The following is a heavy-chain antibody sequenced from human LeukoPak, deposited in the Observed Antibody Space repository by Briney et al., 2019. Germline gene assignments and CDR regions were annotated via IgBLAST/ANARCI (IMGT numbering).Heavy chain of an antibody. Sequence: GGSLRLSCAASGFTFSSYEMNWVRQAPGKGLEWVSYISGSVSDSVSTIYYADSVKGRFTISRDNAKNSLYLQMNSLRAEDTAVYYCAKERSGGWPFDYWGHGTLVTVSS. CDR3: AKERSGGWPFDY. CDR1: GFTFSSYE. CDR2: ISGSVSDSVSTI. V-gene: IGHV3-48*03. J-gene: IGHJ4*01. D-gene: IGHD6-19*01.